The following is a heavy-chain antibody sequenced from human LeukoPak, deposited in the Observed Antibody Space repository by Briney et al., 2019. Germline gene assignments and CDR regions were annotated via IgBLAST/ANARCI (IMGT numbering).Heavy chain of an antibody. J-gene: IGHJ5*02. CDR3: AKGGVTKWGWFAP. CDR2: IYHSGTT. Sequence: PSETLSLTCAISGGSVSSGGSSWSWIRQPPGKGLEWIGYIYHSGTTYYNPSLKSRVTISIDRSKNHFSLKLTSVTPADTAVYYCAKGGVTKWGWFAPWGQGTLVTVSS. V-gene: IGHV4-30-2*01. CDR1: GGSVSSGGSS. D-gene: IGHD1-26*01.